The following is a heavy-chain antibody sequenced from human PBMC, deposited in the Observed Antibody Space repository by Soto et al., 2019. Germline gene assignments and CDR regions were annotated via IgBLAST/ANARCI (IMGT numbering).Heavy chain of an antibody. Sequence: SETLSLTCTVSGGSISSYYWSWIRQPPGKGLEWIGYIYYSGSTNYNPSLKSRVTISVDTSKNQFSLKLSSVTAADTAVYYCARGGGVAAAGTGPVYYYMDVWGKGTTVTVSS. D-gene: IGHD6-13*01. J-gene: IGHJ6*03. CDR3: ARGGGVAAAGTGPVYYYMDV. CDR1: GGSISSYY. V-gene: IGHV4-59*08. CDR2: IYYSGST.